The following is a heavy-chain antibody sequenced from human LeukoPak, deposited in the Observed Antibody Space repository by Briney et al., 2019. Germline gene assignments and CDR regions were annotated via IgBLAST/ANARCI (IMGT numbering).Heavy chain of an antibody. CDR3: ARDREIYYDSSGWVEGGDAFDI. V-gene: IGHV3-48*01. D-gene: IGHD3-22*01. CDR1: GFTFSSYS. Sequence: PGGSLRLSCAASGFTFSSYSMNWVRQAPGKGLEWVSYISSSSSTKYYADSMKGRFTISRDNAKNSLYLQMNSLRAEDTAVYYCARDREIYYDSSGWVEGGDAFDIWGQGTMVTVSS. CDR2: ISSSSSTK. J-gene: IGHJ3*02.